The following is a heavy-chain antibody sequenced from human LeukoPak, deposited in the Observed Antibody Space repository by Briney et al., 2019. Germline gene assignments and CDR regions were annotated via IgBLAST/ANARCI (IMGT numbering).Heavy chain of an antibody. D-gene: IGHD5-24*01. CDR2: ISSSSSTI. V-gene: IGHV3-48*01. Sequence: GGSLRLSCAASGFTFSSYSMNWVRQAPGKGLEWVSYISSSSSTIYYADSVKGRFTISRDSSKNTVSLQMNSLRAEDTAIYFCARVPPPLTMYYMDVWGKGTPVIVSS. CDR1: GFTFSSYS. CDR3: ARVPPPLTMYYMDV. J-gene: IGHJ6*03.